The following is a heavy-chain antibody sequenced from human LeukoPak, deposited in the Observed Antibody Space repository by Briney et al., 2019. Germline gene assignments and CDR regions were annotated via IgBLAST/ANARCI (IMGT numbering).Heavy chain of an antibody. D-gene: IGHD6-19*01. J-gene: IGHJ4*02. CDR3: ARDWVSSGWPRHFDY. Sequence: ASVKVSCKASGYTFTSYAMNWVRQAPGQGLEWMGWINTNTGNPTYAQGFTGRFVFSLDTSVSTAYLQVSSLKAEDTAVYYCARDWVSSGWPRHFDYWGQGTLVTVSS. CDR1: GYTFTSYA. V-gene: IGHV7-4-1*02. CDR2: INTNTGNP.